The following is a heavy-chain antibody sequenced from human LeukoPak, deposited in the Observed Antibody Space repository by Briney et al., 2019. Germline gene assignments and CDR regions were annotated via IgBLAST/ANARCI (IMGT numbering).Heavy chain of an antibody. CDR1: GYTFTSYF. Sequence: ASVKVSCTASGYTFTSYFMHWGRQAPGQGLEWLGMINPSGSTTTYAQKFQGRVTMTRDTSTSTVYMELSSLRSEDTAVYYCARETSDSWGQGTLVTVSS. CDR2: INPSGSTT. CDR3: ARETSDS. J-gene: IGHJ5*01. D-gene: IGHD1-1*01. V-gene: IGHV1-46*01.